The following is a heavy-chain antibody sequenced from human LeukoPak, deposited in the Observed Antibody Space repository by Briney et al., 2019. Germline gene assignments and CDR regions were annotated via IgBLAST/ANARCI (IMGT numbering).Heavy chain of an antibody. D-gene: IGHD5-12*01. J-gene: IGHJ4*02. CDR2: ISYDGSNK. V-gene: IGHV3-30*03. CDR3: ARDPGGYAGGDY. CDR1: GLTFSSYG. Sequence: PGGSLRLSCAASGLTFSSYGMHWVRQAPGKGLEWVAVISYDGSNKYYADSVKGRFTISRDNSKNTLYLQMNSLRAEDTAVYYCARDPGGYAGGDYWGQGTLVTVSS.